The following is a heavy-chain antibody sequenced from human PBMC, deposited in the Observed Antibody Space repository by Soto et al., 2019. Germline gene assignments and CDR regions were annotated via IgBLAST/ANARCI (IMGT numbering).Heavy chain of an antibody. V-gene: IGHV3-30*18. J-gene: IGHJ6*02. D-gene: IGHD3-3*01. Sequence: QVELLESGGGVVHPGRSLRLSCAASGFTFSSYGMHWVRQAPGKGLEWVAVISYDGSNKCYADSVKGRFTISRDNSKNTLYLQMNSLRAEDTAVYYCAKGKDYDFWSGYFTARYGMDVWGQGTTVTVSS. CDR3: AKGKDYDFWSGYFTARYGMDV. CDR2: ISYDGSNK. CDR1: GFTFSSYG.